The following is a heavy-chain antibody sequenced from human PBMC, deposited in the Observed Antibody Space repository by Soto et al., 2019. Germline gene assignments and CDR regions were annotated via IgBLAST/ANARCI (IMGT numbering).Heavy chain of an antibody. Sequence: SQTLSLTCAISGDSVSSNTASWNWIRQSPSRGLEWLGRTYFRSKWYNDYAVSVRSRIIINPDTSNNQFSLQLNSVTPEDTAVYFCAKGDNLGPKTGYAFDPWGQGIMVTVSS. J-gene: IGHJ5*02. V-gene: IGHV6-1*01. CDR1: GDSVSSNTAS. CDR3: AKGDNLGPKTGYAFDP. CDR2: TYFRSKWYN. D-gene: IGHD5-12*01.